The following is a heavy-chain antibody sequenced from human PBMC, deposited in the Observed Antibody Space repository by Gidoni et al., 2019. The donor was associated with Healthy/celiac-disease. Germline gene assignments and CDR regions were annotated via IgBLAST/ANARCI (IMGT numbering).Heavy chain of an antibody. Sequence: EVQLVQSGAEVKMPGATVRIPCKFFGYTLTDYYMHWVQQAPGKVLEWMGLVDPEDGETIYAEKFQGRVTITADTSTDTAYMELSSLKSEDTAVYYCATDLFAVGATTSFPPVDYWGQGTLVTVSS. CDR2: VDPEDGET. D-gene: IGHD1-26*01. J-gene: IGHJ4*02. CDR1: GYTLTDYY. V-gene: IGHV1-69-2*01. CDR3: ATDLFAVGATTSFPPVDY.